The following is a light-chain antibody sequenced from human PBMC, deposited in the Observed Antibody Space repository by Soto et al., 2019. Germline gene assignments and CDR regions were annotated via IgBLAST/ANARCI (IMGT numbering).Light chain of an antibody. Sequence: QAVVTQPPSASGTPGQRVTISCSGSSSNLGSNTVNWYQQLPGTAPKLLIYSNNQRPSGVPDRFSGSKSGTSAYLAISGLQSEDEADYYCATWDDSLNGGVFGGGTKLTVL. CDR3: ATWDDSLNGGV. CDR2: SNN. J-gene: IGLJ3*02. CDR1: SSNLGSNT. V-gene: IGLV1-44*01.